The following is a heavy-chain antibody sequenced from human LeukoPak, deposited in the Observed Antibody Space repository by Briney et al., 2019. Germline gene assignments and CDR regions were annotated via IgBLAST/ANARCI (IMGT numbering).Heavy chain of an antibody. Sequence: GGSLRLSCVASGFTFNTFAFSWVRQAPGKGLEWVARISDNTQYADSVKALFTVSRNNSKNTLHLLLISMSSDCAGNTYFSNWYDFWTSPFDFWGQGTLVTVSS. CDR3: SNWYDFWTSPFDF. J-gene: IGHJ4*02. CDR1: GFTFNTFA. D-gene: IGHD3-3*01. V-gene: IGHV3-23*01. CDR2: ISDNT.